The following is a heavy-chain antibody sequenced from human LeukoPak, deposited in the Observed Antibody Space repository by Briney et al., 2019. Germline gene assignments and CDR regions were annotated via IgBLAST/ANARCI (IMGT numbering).Heavy chain of an antibody. CDR3: ARHLGSERTEFDP. D-gene: IGHD3-10*01. CDR1: GGSISPYY. CDR2: IYYSGNT. Sequence: SETLSLTCSVSGGSISPYYWGWFRQPPGQGLEWIAYIYYSGNTNYNSSLKSRANIAIDKSKNQVSLKLRSVTAADTAVYYRARHLGSERTEFDPWGPGTLVTVSS. J-gene: IGHJ5*02. V-gene: IGHV4-59*08.